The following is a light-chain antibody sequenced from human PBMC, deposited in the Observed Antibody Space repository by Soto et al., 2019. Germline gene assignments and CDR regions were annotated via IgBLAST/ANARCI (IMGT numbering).Light chain of an antibody. CDR3: QQYNSYSSWT. CDR2: KAS. V-gene: IGKV1-5*03. CDR1: QSISSW. Sequence: DIQITQSPSTLSASVGDRVTITFRASQSISSWLAWYQQKPGKAPKLLIYKASSLESGVPSRFSGSGSGTEFTLTISSLQPDDFATYYCQQYNSYSSWTFGQGTKVDIK. J-gene: IGKJ1*01.